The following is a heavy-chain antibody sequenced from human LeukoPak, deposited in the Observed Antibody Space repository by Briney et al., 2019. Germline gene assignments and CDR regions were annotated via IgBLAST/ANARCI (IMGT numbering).Heavy chain of an antibody. V-gene: IGHV4-38-2*01. CDR2: MYHSGST. CDR1: GYSISNAYY. Sequence: PSETLSLTYAVSGYSISNAYYWGWIRQLPGKGLEWIASMYHSGSTYYNPSLKSRVTISVDTSKDQFSLKLNSVTAADTAVYYCVRHPRYSTGWAIDYWGQGTLVTVSS. J-gene: IGHJ4*02. D-gene: IGHD6-19*01. CDR3: VRHPRYSTGWAIDY.